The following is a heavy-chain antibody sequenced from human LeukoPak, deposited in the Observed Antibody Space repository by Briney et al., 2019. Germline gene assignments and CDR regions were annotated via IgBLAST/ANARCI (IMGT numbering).Heavy chain of an antibody. D-gene: IGHD4-17*01. CDR1: GFMFRRYG. CDR2: IWHDGSNK. J-gene: IGHJ2*01. V-gene: IGHV3-33*01. Sequence: GRSLRLSCTASGFMFRRYGIPWVRQAPGSGLKWVAMIWHDGSNKLYADSVKGRLTISRDNSKNTVYVEMNSLRAEDTAVYYCARGGYGDHEGYSDLWGRGTLVTVSS. CDR3: ARGGYGDHEGYSDL.